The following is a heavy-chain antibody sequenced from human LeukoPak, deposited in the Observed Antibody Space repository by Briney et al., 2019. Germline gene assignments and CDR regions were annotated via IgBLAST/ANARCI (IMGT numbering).Heavy chain of an antibody. V-gene: IGHV3-23*01. CDR2: ITDSGGDT. Sequence: GGSLRLSCAASGFTFSSYVMSWVRQAPGKGLEWVSAITDSGGDTYYADSVKGRFTISRDNSKNTLHLQMNSLRAEDTAVFYCAKVGGGGYPYYFDYWGQGTLVTVSS. CDR1: GFTFSSYV. D-gene: IGHD2-15*01. J-gene: IGHJ4*02. CDR3: AKVGGGGYPYYFDY.